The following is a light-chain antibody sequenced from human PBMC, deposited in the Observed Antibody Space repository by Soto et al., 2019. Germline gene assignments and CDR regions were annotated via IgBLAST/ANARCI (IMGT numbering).Light chain of an antibody. CDR1: QRVTSSN. Sequence: EIVLTQSPGTLSLSAGERATLSCRASQRVTSSNLAWYQQKPGQAPRLLIHGASTRATGIPDRFTGGGSGTDFTLTISRLEPEDFTVYYCHHYESFGQGTKVDI. V-gene: IGKV3-20*01. J-gene: IGKJ1*01. CDR3: HHYES. CDR2: GAS.